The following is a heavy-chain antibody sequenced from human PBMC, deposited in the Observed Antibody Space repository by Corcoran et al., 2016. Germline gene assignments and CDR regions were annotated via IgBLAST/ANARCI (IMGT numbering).Heavy chain of an antibody. CDR2: IYYSGST. D-gene: IGHD6-13*01. J-gene: IGHJ4*02. V-gene: IGHV4-39*07. Sequence: QLQLQESGPGLVKPSETLSLTCTVSGGSIRSSSYYWGWIRQPPGKGLEWIGSIYYSGSTYYNPSLKSRVTISVDTSKNQFSLKLSSVTAADTAVYYCAREALHYSSSWYAGDYWGQGTLVTVSS. CDR3: AREALHYSSSWYAGDY. CDR1: GGSIRSSSYY.